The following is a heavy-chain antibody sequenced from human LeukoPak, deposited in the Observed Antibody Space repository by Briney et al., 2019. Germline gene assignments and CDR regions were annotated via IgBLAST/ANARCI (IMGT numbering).Heavy chain of an antibody. J-gene: IGHJ4*02. V-gene: IGHV3-23*01. CDR2: ISSSGGST. CDR1: GFTFSKSA. CDR3: AKSLAADRDS. Sequence: GGSLRLSCAASGFTFSKSAMSWVRQAPGKGVEGVSSISSSGGSTYYADSVKGRFTISRDNSKNTLYLQVNSLRAEDTAVYYCAKSLAADRDSWGQGTLVTVSS. D-gene: IGHD6-13*01.